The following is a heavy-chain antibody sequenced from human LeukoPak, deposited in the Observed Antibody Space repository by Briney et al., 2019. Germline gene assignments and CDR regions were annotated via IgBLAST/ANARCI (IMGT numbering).Heavy chain of an antibody. V-gene: IGHV4-30-4*01. CDR2: IYYSGST. D-gene: IGHD2-2*01. Sequence: SQTLSLTCTVSGGSISSGDYYWSWIRQPPGKGLEWIGYIYYSGSTYYNPSLKSRVTISVDTSKNQFSLKLSSVTAADTAVYYCARAPPYEELLSSYYFDYWGQGTLVTVSS. CDR1: GGSISSGDYY. J-gene: IGHJ4*02. CDR3: ARAPPYEELLSSYYFDY.